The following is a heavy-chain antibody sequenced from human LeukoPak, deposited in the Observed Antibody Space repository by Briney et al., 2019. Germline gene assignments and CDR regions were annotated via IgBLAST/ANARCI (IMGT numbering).Heavy chain of an antibody. J-gene: IGHJ3*02. Sequence: PSETLSLTCTVSGGSISSYYWSWIRQPPGKGLEWIGYIYYSGSTYYNPSLKSRVTISVDTSKNQFSRKLSSVTAADTAVYYCARQCRSGYYPDDAFDIWGQGTMVTVSS. V-gene: IGHV4-59*08. CDR2: IYYSGST. CDR3: ARQCRSGYYPDDAFDI. D-gene: IGHD3-22*01. CDR1: GGSISSYY.